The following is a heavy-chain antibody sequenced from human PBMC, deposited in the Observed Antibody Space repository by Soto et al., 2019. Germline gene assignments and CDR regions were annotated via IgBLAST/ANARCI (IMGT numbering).Heavy chain of an antibody. CDR2: IYYSGST. Sequence: SETLSLTCTVSGGSISSSSYYWGWIRQPPGKGLEWIGSIYYSGSTYYNPSLKSRVTISVDRSKNQFSLKLSSVTAADTAVYYCARGGVDYYDSSGYYFSPYYVDYWGQGTLVTVSS. CDR3: ARGGVDYYDSSGYYFSPYYVDY. J-gene: IGHJ4*02. CDR1: GGSISSSSYY. D-gene: IGHD3-22*01. V-gene: IGHV4-39*07.